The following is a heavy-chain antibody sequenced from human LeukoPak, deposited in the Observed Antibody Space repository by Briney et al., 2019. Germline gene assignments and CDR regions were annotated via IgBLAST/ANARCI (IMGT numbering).Heavy chain of an antibody. CDR3: ARSAPYCSSTSCYRRDYYYYMDV. CDR1: GGSFSGYY. D-gene: IGHD2-2*01. J-gene: IGHJ6*03. Sequence: SETLSLTCAVYGGSFSGYYWSWIRQPPGKGLEWIGEINHSGSANYNPSLKSRVTISVDTSKNQFSLKLSSVTAADTAVYYCARSAPYCSSTSCYRRDYYYYMDVWGKGTTVTVSS. CDR2: INHSGSA. V-gene: IGHV4-34*01.